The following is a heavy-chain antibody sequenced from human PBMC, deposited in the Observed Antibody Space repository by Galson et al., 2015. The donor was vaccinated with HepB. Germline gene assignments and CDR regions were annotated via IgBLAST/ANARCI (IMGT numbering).Heavy chain of an antibody. CDR1: GFTFSSYW. CDR3: AREPRYGSGSYEASHFDY. V-gene: IGHV3-7*03. CDR2: IKQDGSEK. Sequence: SLRLSCAASGFTFSSYWMSWVRQAPGKGLEWVANIKQDGSEKYYVDSVKGRFTISRDNAKNSLYLQMNSLRAEDTAVYYCAREPRYGSGSYEASHFDYWGQGTLVTVSS. J-gene: IGHJ4*02. D-gene: IGHD3-10*01.